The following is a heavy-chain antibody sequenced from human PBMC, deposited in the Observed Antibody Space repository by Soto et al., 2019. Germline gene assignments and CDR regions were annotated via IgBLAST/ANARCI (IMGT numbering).Heavy chain of an antibody. V-gene: IGHV5-51*01. D-gene: IGHD3-22*01. CDR2: IYPGDSDT. J-gene: IGHJ6*02. CDR3: ARAFTYDSSAPRGGMDV. CDR1: GYSFTSYW. Sequence: GESLKISCNGSGYSFTSYWIGWVRQMPGKGLEWMGIIYPGDSDTRYSPSFQGQVTISADKSISTAYLQWSSLKASDTAMYYCARAFTYDSSAPRGGMDVWGQGTTVTVSS.